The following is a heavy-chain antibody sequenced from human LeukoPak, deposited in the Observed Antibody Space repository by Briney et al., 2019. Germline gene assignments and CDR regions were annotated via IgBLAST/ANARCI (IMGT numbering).Heavy chain of an antibody. D-gene: IGHD3-10*01. CDR1: GGSISSGGYS. CDR3: ARIFLWFGVYYYYYMDV. V-gene: IGHV4-30-4*07. J-gene: IGHJ6*03. Sequence: SETLSLTCAVSGGSISSGGYSWSWIRQPPGKGLEWIGYIYYSGSTYYNPSLKSRVTISVDTSKNQFSLKVSSVTAADTAVYYCARIFLWFGVYYYYYMDVWGKGTTVTISS. CDR2: IYYSGST.